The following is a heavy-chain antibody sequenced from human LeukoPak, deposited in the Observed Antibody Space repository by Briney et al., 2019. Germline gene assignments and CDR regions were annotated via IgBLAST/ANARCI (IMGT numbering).Heavy chain of an antibody. CDR2: ITGDCRYI. V-gene: IGHV3-21*01. CDR1: GFPFSTFT. D-gene: IGHD2-8*01. CDR3: TGERDNGFFEY. J-gene: IGHJ4*02. Sequence: KPGGSLRLSCAACGFPFSTFTMNWVRQAPGRGLEWVSSITGDCRYIDYADSVKGRFTISRDSATSSLYLQTNGLRAEDTAIYYCTGERDNGFFEYWGQGTLVMVSA.